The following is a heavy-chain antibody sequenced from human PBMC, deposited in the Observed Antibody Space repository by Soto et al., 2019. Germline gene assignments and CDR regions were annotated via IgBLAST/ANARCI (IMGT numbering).Heavy chain of an antibody. D-gene: IGHD3-22*01. V-gene: IGHV3-49*03. CDR2: IRSKAYGGTT. Sequence: GGSLRLSCTASGFTFGDYAMSWFRQAPGKGLEWVGFIRSKAYGGTTVYAASVKGRFTISRDDSKSIAYLQMNSLKTEDTAVYYCSTNYYDSSGYDNWFDPWGQGTLVTVSS. CDR3: STNYYDSSGYDNWFDP. J-gene: IGHJ5*02. CDR1: GFTFGDYA.